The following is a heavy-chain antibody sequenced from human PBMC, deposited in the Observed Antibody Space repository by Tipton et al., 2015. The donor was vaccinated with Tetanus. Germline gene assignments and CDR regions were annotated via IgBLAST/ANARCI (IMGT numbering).Heavy chain of an antibody. Sequence: LSCSVSGGSLRSDDYQWNWIRQAPGKGLEWLAYISPSGRTNSNYSLKSRITISQDKSKNQFSLRLSSVTAADTAVYYCVRANYEFPKKGPFDYWGPGSLVIVSS. CDR3: VRANYEFPKKGPFDY. D-gene: IGHD3-3*01. J-gene: IGHJ4*02. CDR1: GGSLRSDDYQ. CDR2: ISPSGRT. V-gene: IGHV4-61*08.